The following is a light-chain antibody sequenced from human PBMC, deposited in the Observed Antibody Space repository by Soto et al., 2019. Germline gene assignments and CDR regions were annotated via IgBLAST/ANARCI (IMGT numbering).Light chain of an antibody. CDR1: STDVGGYNS. CDR2: DVN. J-gene: IGLJ2*01. V-gene: IGLV2-8*01. CDR3: NSYGGTHSYVV. Sequence: QSALTQPPSASGSPGQTVTISCTGTSTDVGGYNSVSWYRQHRGKAPQLIIYDVNKRPSGVPDRFSGSKSGNTASLTVSGLQAEDEADYFCNSYGGTHSYVVFGGGTKLTVL.